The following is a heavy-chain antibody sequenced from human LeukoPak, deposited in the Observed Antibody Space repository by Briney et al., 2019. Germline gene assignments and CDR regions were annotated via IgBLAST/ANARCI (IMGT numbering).Heavy chain of an antibody. V-gene: IGHV4-59*01. D-gene: IGHD6-13*01. J-gene: IGHJ5*02. CDR3: ARDPTIAAAGPFDP. Sequence: LRLSCAASGFTFSDYYMSWIRQPPGKGLEWIGYIYYSGSTYYNPSLKSRVTISVDTSKNQFSLKLSSVTAADTAVYYCARDPTIAAAGPFDPWGQGTLVTVSS. CDR1: GFTFSDYY. CDR2: IYYSGST.